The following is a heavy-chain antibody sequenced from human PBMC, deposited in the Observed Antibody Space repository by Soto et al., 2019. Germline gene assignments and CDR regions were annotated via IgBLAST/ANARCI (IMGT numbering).Heavy chain of an antibody. J-gene: IGHJ4*02. CDR3: AKGYSDSSWSHLDF. CDR2: LNGRATEK. V-gene: IGHV3-23*01. D-gene: IGHD6-13*01. CDR1: GFTFSSYA. Sequence: HPGGSLRLCCVISGFTFSSYAMTWVRQAPGKGLEWVSTLNGRATEKYHADSVRGRFTISRDNSKSTLYLQMNSLRAEDSAIYYCAKGYSDSSWSHLDFWGQGTLVIVSS.